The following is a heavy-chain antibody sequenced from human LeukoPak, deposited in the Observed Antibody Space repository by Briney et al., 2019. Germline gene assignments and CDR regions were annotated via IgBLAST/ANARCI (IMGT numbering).Heavy chain of an antibody. V-gene: IGHV1-2*02. D-gene: IGHD5-18*01. CDR1: GYTFTGYY. J-gene: IGHJ5*02. CDR2: INPNSGGT. Sequence: ASVKVSCKASGYTFTGYYMHWVRQAPGQRLEWMGWINPNSGGTNYAQKFQGRVTMTRDTSISTAYMELSRLRSDDTAVYYCARGGGYSYGFWFDPWGQGTLVTVSS. CDR3: ARGGGYSYGFWFDP.